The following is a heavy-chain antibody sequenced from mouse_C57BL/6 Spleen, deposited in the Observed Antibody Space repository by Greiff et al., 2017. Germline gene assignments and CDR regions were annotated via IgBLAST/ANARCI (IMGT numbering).Heavy chain of an antibody. CDR3: GRGDSHDFYSLDY. Sequence: QVQLQQSGAELARPGASVKLSCKASGYTFTSYAISWVKQRPGQGLEWIGEIYPRSGNTYYNEKFKGKATLTADKSSSTVYMELRSLTSEDSAVYFCGRGDSHDFYSLDYWGQGTTVTVSS. D-gene: IGHD6-1*01. CDR1: GYTFTSYA. J-gene: IGHJ4*01. CDR2: IYPRSGNT. V-gene: IGHV1-81*01.